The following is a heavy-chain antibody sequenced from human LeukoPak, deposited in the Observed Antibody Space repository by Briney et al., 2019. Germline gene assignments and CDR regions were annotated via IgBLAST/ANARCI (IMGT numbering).Heavy chain of an antibody. Sequence: GASVKVSCKASGGTFSSYAISWVRQAPGQGLEWMGGIIPIFGTANYAQKFQGRVTITADESTSTAYMELSSLRSEDTAVYYCARDTRTGRYYDSWSGYYRPYGMDVWGQGTTVTVSS. CDR2: IIPIFGTA. D-gene: IGHD3-3*01. V-gene: IGHV1-69*13. CDR1: GGTFSSYA. CDR3: ARDTRTGRYYDSWSGYYRPYGMDV. J-gene: IGHJ6*02.